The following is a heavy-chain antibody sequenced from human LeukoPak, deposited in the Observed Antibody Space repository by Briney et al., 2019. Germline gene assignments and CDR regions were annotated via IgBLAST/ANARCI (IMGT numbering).Heavy chain of an antibody. D-gene: IGHD1-20*01. CDR2: IYYSGST. V-gene: IGHV4-59*08. J-gene: IGHJ4*02. CDR1: GGSISSYY. CDR3: VRRILGTTSDSFDY. Sequence: SETLSLTCTVSGGSISSYYWSWIRQPPGKGLEWIGYIYYSGSTYYNPSLKSRVAISVDTSMNEFSLKLSSVTAADTAVYYCVRRILGTTSDSFDYWGQGTLVTVSS.